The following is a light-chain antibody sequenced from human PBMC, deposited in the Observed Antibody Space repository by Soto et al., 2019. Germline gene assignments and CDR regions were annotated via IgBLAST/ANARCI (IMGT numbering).Light chain of an antibody. J-gene: IGKJ3*01. CDR1: RTVSNN. Sequence: DIVMTQSPATLSVSPGERATLSCRASRTVSNNLAWYQQKPGQAPRLLIFYASTRATGVPDRFSGSGSEKEFTLTIRSLQSEDSAVYYCQQYNNWPPGATFGPGTKVDI. CDR2: YAS. CDR3: QQYNNWPPGAT. V-gene: IGKV3-15*01.